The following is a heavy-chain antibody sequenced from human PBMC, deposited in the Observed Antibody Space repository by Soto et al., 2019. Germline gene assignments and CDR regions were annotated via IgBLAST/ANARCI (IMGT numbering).Heavy chain of an antibody. J-gene: IGHJ5*02. CDR3: ARAAAAGRGHWFDP. CDR2: IYSGGST. V-gene: IGHV3-53*04. Sequence: GGSLRLPCAASGFTVSSNYMSRVLQAPGKGLEWVSVIYSGGSTYYADSVKGRFTISRHNSKNTLYLQMNSLRAEDTAVYYCARAAAAGRGHWFDPWGQGTLVTVSS. D-gene: IGHD6-13*01. CDR1: GFTVSSNY.